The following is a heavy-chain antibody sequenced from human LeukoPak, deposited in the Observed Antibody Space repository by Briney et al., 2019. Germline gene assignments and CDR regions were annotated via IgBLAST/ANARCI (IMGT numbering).Heavy chain of an antibody. CDR1: GCSISNYY. D-gene: IGHD6-13*01. CDR3: ARGPIAAAVGYYYYYMDV. V-gene: IGHV4-4*07. J-gene: IGHJ6*03. CDR2: IYTSGST. Sequence: SETLSLTCTVSGCSISNYYWSWIRQPAGKGLEWIGRIYTSGSTNYNPSLKSRVTMSVDTSKNQFCLKLSSVTAAAAGVYYCARGPIAAAVGYYYYYMDVWGKGTTVTVSS.